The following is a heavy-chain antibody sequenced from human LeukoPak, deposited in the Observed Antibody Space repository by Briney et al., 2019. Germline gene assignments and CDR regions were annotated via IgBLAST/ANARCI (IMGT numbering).Heavy chain of an antibody. Sequence: VSVKVSCKASGYTFTSYGISWVRQAPGQGLEWMGWISAYNGNTNYAQKLQGRVTMTTDTSTSTAYMELRSLRSDDTAVYYCARDTPNYDSSGYRSDAFDIWGQGTMVTVSS. J-gene: IGHJ3*02. CDR1: GYTFTSYG. D-gene: IGHD3-22*01. CDR2: ISAYNGNT. V-gene: IGHV1-18*01. CDR3: ARDTPNYDSSGYRSDAFDI.